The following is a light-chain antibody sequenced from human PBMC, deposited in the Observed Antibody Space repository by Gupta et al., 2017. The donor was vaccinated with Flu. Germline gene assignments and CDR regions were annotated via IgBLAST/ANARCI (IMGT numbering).Light chain of an antibody. CDR1: QSVSSSY. V-gene: IGKV3-20*01. CDR3: QQYGSSPPLT. CDR2: GAS. Sequence: EIVLTQSPGTRSLSPGERATLSCRASQSVSSSYLAWYQQKPGQAPRLLIYGASSSATGIPDRFSGSGSGTDFTLTISRLEPEDFAVYYCQQYGSSPPLTFGGGTKVEIK. J-gene: IGKJ4*01.